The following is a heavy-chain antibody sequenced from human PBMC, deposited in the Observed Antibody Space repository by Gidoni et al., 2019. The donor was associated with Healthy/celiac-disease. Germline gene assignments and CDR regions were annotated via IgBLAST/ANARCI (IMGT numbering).Heavy chain of an antibody. CDR2: ISGSGGST. J-gene: IGHJ3*02. CDR1: CFSFSSYA. V-gene: IGHV3-23*01. Sequence: EVQLLESGGGVVQTGGSLRLSCAASCFSFSSYAMSWVRQAPGEGLGWVSAISGSGGSTYYADSVKGRFTISRDNSKNTLYLKMNSLRAEDTAVYYCSKDFPPGGGRAGYSYEIWGQGTMVTVSS. CDR3: SKDFPPGGGRAGYSYEI. D-gene: IGHD5-18*01.